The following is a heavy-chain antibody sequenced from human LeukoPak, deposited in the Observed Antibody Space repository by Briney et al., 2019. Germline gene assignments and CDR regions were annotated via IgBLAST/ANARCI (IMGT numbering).Heavy chain of an antibody. D-gene: IGHD3-3*01. V-gene: IGHV3-21*01. Sequence: PGGSLRLSCAASGFTFSSYSMNWVRQAPGKGLEWVSYISSSSSYIYYADSVKGRFTISRDNAKNSLYLQMNSLRAEDTAVYYCARDEGRWYYDFWSGYPNPDYYYYYMDVWGKGTTVTVSS. CDR1: GFTFSSYS. CDR2: ISSSSSYI. J-gene: IGHJ6*03. CDR3: ARDEGRWYYDFWSGYPNPDYYYYYMDV.